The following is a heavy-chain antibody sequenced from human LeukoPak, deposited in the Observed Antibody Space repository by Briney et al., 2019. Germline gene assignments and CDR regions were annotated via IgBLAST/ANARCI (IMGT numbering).Heavy chain of an antibody. D-gene: IGHD7-27*01. CDR1: GFPLRCYS. V-gene: IGHV3-21*01. J-gene: IGHJ4*02. Sequence: GGSLLHSCSASGFPLRCYSMNWVPRAPGKGLEWVSSINSSSSYIYYADSVKGRFTISRDNAKNSLYQQMNSLRAEDTAVYYCARDLNWETYWGQGTLVSVSS. CDR3: ARDLNWETY. CDR2: INSSSSYI.